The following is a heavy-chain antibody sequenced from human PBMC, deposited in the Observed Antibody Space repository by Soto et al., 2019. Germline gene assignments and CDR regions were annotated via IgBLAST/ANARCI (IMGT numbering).Heavy chain of an antibody. V-gene: IGHV4-34*01. Sequence: SETLSLTCAVYGGSFSGYYWSWIRQPPGKGLEWIGEINHSGSTNYNPSLKSRVTISVDTSKNQFSLKLSSVTAADTAVYYCALYCSSTSCYGHSDYWGQGTLVTFSS. CDR1: GGSFSGYY. CDR3: ALYCSSTSCYGHSDY. J-gene: IGHJ4*02. D-gene: IGHD2-2*01. CDR2: INHSGST.